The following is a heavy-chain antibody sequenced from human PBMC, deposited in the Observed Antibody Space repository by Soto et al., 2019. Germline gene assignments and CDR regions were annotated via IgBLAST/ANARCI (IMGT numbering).Heavy chain of an antibody. V-gene: IGHV5-51*01. CDR1: GYSFASHW. J-gene: IGHJ4*02. CDR2: IYPGDSDT. D-gene: IGHD1-26*01. CDR3: ARYSRSYWHYLDF. Sequence: GESLKISCKGSGYSFASHWVAWVRQMPEKGLEWIGTIYPGDSDTKYSSAFRGHVTISADTSVSTAYLQWRSLEATDSAIYYCARYSRSYWHYLDFWGQGTLVTV.